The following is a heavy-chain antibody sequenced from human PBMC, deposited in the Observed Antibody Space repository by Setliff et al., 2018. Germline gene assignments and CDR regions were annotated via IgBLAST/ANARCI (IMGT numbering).Heavy chain of an antibody. CDR2: INPGSRTT. D-gene: IGHD6-19*01. J-gene: IGHJ4*01. CDR1: GYSFNSYY. V-gene: IGHV1-46*02. Sequence: ASVKVSCKAAGYSFNSYYVHWVRQAPGQGLEWMGTINPGSRTTNYEPMFQGRVTMTTDTSTSTVCMELSSLRSDDTAVYYCASEGAGTGGFDYWGHGTLVTVSS. CDR3: ASEGAGTGGFDY.